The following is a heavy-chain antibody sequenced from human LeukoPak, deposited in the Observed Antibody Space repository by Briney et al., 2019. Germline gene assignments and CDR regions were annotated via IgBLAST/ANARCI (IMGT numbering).Heavy chain of an antibody. CDR2: IYYSGST. CDR1: GGSISSYY. V-gene: IGHV4-59*08. Sequence: SETLSLTCTVSGGSISSYYWSWIRQPPGKGLEWIGYIYYSGSTNYNPSLKSRVTISVDTSKNQFSLKLSSVTAADTAVYYCARQFRYGGNSPALDYWGQGTLVTVSS. J-gene: IGHJ4*02. CDR3: ARQFRYGGNSPALDY. D-gene: IGHD4-23*01.